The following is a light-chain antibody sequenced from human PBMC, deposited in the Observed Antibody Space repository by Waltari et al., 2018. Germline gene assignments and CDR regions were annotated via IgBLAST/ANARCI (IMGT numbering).Light chain of an antibody. V-gene: IGLV1-51*01. Sequence: QSVLTQPPSVSAAPGQMVTISCSGSSSNIGKNYVSWYQQIPGTAPKLLIYDNNKRPPGIPDRFSGSKSGTSATLGITGLQTGDEADYYCGTWDSSLNHGRVFGGGTKLTVL. J-gene: IGLJ3*02. CDR3: GTWDSSLNHGRV. CDR2: DNN. CDR1: SSNIGKNY.